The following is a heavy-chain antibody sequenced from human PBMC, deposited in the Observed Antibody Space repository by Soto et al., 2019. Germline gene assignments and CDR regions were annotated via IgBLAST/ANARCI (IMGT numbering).Heavy chain of an antibody. CDR3: GRDPPGSCWQLDF. Sequence: QVQLVASGGGVVQTEMSLRLSCAASGFTFSTHAMHWVRQAPGKGLEWVAMIWKDGSNRYYADSVKGRFTVSRDNSEHTVSRQMNSLRVEDTAVYYCGRDPPGSCWQLDFWGQGTLVIVSS. CDR1: GFTFSTHA. J-gene: IGHJ4*02. D-gene: IGHD6-19*01. CDR2: IWKDGSNR. V-gene: IGHV3-33*01.